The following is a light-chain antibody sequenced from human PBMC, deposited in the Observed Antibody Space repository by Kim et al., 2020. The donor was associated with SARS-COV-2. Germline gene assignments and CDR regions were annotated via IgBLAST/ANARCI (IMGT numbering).Light chain of an antibody. Sequence: EIVLTQSPGTLSLSPGERATLSCRASQSVSSSYLAWYQQKPGQAPRLLIYGASSRATGIPDRFSGSGSGTDFTLTISRLEPEDFAVYYCQQYGSSPGFGGGTKVAIK. V-gene: IGKV3-20*01. CDR3: QQYGSSPG. CDR2: GAS. CDR1: QSVSSSY. J-gene: IGKJ4*02.